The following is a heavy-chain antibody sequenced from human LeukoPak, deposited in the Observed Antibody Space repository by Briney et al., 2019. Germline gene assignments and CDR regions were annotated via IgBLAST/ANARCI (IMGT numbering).Heavy chain of an antibody. CDR2: ISYDGSNK. J-gene: IGHJ4*02. CDR1: GFTFSSYG. Sequence: GGSLRLSCAASGFTFSSYGMHWARQAPGKGLEWVAVISYDGSNKYYADSVKGRFTISRDNSKNTLYLQMNSLRAEDTAVYYCAKDGGGNYYFDYWGQGTLVTVSS. D-gene: IGHD4-23*01. V-gene: IGHV3-30*18. CDR3: AKDGGGNYYFDY.